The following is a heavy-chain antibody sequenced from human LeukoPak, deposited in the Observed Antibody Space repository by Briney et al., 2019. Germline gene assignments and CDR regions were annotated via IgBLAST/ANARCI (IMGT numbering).Heavy chain of an antibody. J-gene: IGHJ4*02. CDR2: ISTYNGNT. V-gene: IGHV1-18*01. D-gene: IGHD3-3*01. CDR1: GYTFTSYG. Sequence: ASVKVSCKASGYTFTSYGISWVRQAPGQGLEWMGWISTYNGNTNYAQNLQDRVTMTTDTSTSTASMELRSLRSDDTAMYYCARDRSPGRGYYPVSPFDFWGQGTLVIVSS. CDR3: ARDRSPGRGYYPVSPFDF.